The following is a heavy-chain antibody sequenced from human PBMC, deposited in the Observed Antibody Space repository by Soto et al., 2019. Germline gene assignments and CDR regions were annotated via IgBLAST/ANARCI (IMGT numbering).Heavy chain of an antibody. J-gene: IGHJ5*02. CDR3: ATGRYWTPETTNWFDP. D-gene: IGHD1-26*01. CDR1: GYTLNELS. Sequence: ASVKVSCKVSGYTLNELSMHWVRQAPGKGLEWMGGFDPEDGETIYAQKLQGRVTMTEDTFTDTAYMELSSLRSEDTAVYYCATGRYWTPETTNWFDPWGQGTLVTVSS. CDR2: FDPEDGET. V-gene: IGHV1-24*01.